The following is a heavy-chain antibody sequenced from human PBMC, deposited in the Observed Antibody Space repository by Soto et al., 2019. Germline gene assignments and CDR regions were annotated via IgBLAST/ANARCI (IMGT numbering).Heavy chain of an antibody. CDR1: GGSMRNYF. V-gene: IGHV4-59*01. D-gene: IGHD6-13*01. CDR3: AAVEASSRNLAPYYLDF. J-gene: IGHJ4*02. CDR2: IHYSGTT. Sequence: SETLSLTCTVSGGSMRNYFWTWIRQPPGKGLEWIGYIHYSGTTSFFPSYNPSLRSRVTISEDTSKNQFSLKLLSVTTADTAVYFCAAVEASSRNLAPYYLDFWGQGTLVTVSS.